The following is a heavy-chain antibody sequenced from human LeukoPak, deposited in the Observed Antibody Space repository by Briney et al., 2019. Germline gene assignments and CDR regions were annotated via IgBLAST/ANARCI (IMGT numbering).Heavy chain of an antibody. CDR3: ATDYYYDSSGSNAFDI. CDR1: GGTFSSYA. Sequence: SVKVSCKASGGTFSSYAISWVRQAPGQGLEWMGGIIPIFGTANYAQKFQGRVTITADESTSTAYMELSSLRSEDTAVYYCATDYYYDSSGSNAFDIWGQGTMATVSS. J-gene: IGHJ3*02. D-gene: IGHD3-22*01. V-gene: IGHV1-69*13. CDR2: IIPIFGTA.